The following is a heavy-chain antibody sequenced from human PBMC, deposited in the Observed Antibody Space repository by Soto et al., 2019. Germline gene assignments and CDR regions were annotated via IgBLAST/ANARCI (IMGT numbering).Heavy chain of an antibody. V-gene: IGHV1-69*01. CDR2: IIPIFGTA. CDR1: GGSFSSYA. Sequence: QVQLVQSGAEVKKPGSSVKVSCKASGGSFSSYAISWVRQAPGQGLEWMGGIIPIFGTANYAQKFQGRVTITADEPTSTAYMELSSLRSADTGVYYCARDHGCSCTSCYTWFDAWGQGTLVTVSS. CDR3: ARDHGCSCTSCYTWFDA. D-gene: IGHD2-2*02. J-gene: IGHJ5*02.